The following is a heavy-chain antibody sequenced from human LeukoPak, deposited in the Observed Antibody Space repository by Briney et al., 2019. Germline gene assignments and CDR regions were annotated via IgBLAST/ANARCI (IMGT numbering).Heavy chain of an antibody. CDR3: ARGVEDIVVVPAAITPPDAFDI. J-gene: IGHJ3*02. CDR1: VFTFSSYA. CDR2: ISYDGSNK. D-gene: IGHD2-2*01. V-gene: IGHV3-30-3*01. Sequence: GGSLRLSCAASVFTFSSYAMHWVRQAPGKGLEWVAVISYDGSNKYYADSVKGRFTISRDNSKNTLYLQMNSLRAEDTAVYYCARGVEDIVVVPAAITPPDAFDIWGQGTMVTVSS.